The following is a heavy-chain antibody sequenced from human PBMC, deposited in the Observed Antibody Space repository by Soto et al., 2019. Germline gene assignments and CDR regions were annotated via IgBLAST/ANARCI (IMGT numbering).Heavy chain of an antibody. D-gene: IGHD1-26*01. V-gene: IGHV1-18*04. CDR3: ARARMYSGAYHDY. J-gene: IGHJ4*01. CDR2: ITPYNGNA. CDR1: GYTFCNFG. Sequence: VASVKVSCKASGYTFCNFGINWVRQAPGQGLEWMGWITPYNGNANYAQKYQDRLTVTTDTSTNTAYLELRSLRSDDTAVYFCARARMYSGAYHDYWG.